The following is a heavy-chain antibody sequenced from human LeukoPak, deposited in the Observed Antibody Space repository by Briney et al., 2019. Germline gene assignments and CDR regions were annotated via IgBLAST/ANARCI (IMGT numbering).Heavy chain of an antibody. D-gene: IGHD2-2*01. Sequence: VASVKVSCKASGYTFTGYYMHWVRQAPGQGLEWMGWINPNSGGTNYAQKFQGRVTMTRDTSISTAYMELSRLRSDDTAVYYCARVACSSTSCYFDYWGQGTLVTVSS. V-gene: IGHV1-2*02. CDR1: GYTFTGYY. J-gene: IGHJ4*02. CDR2: INPNSGGT. CDR3: ARVACSSTSCYFDY.